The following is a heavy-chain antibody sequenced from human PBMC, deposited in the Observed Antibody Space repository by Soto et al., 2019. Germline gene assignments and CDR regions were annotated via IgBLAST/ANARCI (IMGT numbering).Heavy chain of an antibody. D-gene: IGHD1-26*01. Sequence: SLRLSCAASVFIFSSFALHLVRQAPGKGLEWVAVIRYDGTEKYNGDSVKGRFTISRDNSKNTVYLEMTSLKAEDTAVYYCARDFTQVGHFDFWGQGTLVTVSS. CDR2: IRYDGTEK. J-gene: IGHJ4*02. CDR1: VFIFSSFA. V-gene: IGHV3-33*01. CDR3: ARDFTQVGHFDF.